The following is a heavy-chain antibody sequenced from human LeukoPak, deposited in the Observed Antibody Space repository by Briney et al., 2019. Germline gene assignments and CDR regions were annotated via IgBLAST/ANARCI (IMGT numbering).Heavy chain of an antibody. D-gene: IGHD3-10*01. CDR1: SGSTTSSDYF. Sequence: PSETLSLTCTVSSGSTTSSDYFWTWIRQSPGKGLEWIGYVSYIGSPYYSPSLRGRVTISLDTSKNQFSLNLSSVTASDTAVYYCARADIYYHSGGLDAWGQGTTVTVSS. CDR3: ARADIYYHSGGLDA. J-gene: IGHJ6*02. CDR2: VSYIGSP. V-gene: IGHV4-30-4*01.